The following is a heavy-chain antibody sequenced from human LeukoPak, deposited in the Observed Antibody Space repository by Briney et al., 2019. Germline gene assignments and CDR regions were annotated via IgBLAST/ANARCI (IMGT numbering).Heavy chain of an antibody. D-gene: IGHD6-6*01. CDR2: ISSTSSTV. V-gene: IGHV3-48*01. CDR3: ARGRDSSSSYPGY. Sequence: PGGSLRLSCAVSGFTFSSYSMTWVRHAPGKGLEWVSYISSTSSTVYYADSVKGRYTISRDNVKNSLYLQMNSLRAEDTAVYYCARGRDSSSSYPGYWGQGTLVTVSS. J-gene: IGHJ4*02. CDR1: GFTFSSYS.